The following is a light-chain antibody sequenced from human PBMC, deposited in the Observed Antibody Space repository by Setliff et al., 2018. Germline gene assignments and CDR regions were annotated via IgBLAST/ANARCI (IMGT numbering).Light chain of an antibody. Sequence: QSALTQPASVSGSPGQSITFSCTGSSSDVGGYDYVSWYQQHPGKAPKLLIYDVTNRPSGVSNRFSDSKSGNAASLTISGLQAEDEAEYFCSSYTVGSTLSVFGTGTKVTVL. V-gene: IGLV2-14*03. CDR1: SSDVGGYDY. CDR2: DVT. CDR3: SSYTVGSTLSV. J-gene: IGLJ1*01.